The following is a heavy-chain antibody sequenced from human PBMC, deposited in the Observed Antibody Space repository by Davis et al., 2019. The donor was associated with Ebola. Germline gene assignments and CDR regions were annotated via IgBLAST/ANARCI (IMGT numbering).Heavy chain of an antibody. CDR1: GGTFSSYA. V-gene: IGHV1-2*02. Sequence: ASVKVSCKASGGTFSSYAISWVRQAPGQGLEWMGWINPNSGGTNYAQKFQGRVTMTRDTSISTAYMELSRLRSDDTAVYYCASDLKNSGWYGYWGQGTLVTVSS. J-gene: IGHJ4*02. D-gene: IGHD6-19*01. CDR2: INPNSGGT. CDR3: ASDLKNSGWYGY.